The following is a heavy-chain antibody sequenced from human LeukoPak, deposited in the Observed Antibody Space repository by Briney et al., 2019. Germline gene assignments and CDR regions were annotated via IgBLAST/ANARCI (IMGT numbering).Heavy chain of an antibody. CDR2: IYYSGST. J-gene: IGHJ4*02. D-gene: IGHD1-26*01. CDR3: ARLASGSYGPLTPFDY. Sequence: SETLSLTRTVSGGSISSYYWSWIRQPPGKGLEWIGDIYYSGSTNYNPSLKSRVTISVDTSKNQFSLRLSSVPAADTAVYYSARLASGSYGPLTPFDYWGQGTLVTVSS. CDR1: GGSISSYY. V-gene: IGHV4-59*08.